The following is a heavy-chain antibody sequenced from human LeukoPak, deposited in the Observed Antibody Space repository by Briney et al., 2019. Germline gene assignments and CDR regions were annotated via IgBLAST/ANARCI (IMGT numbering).Heavy chain of an antibody. D-gene: IGHD2-15*01. CDR1: GGSISSSSYY. Sequence: SETLSLTCTVSGGSISSSSYYWGWIRQPPGKGLEWIGSIYYSGSTYYNPSLKSRVTISVDTSKNQFSLKLSSVTAADTAVYYCAAVSNGAYCSGGSCYSQVFHFDYWGQGTLVTVSS. V-gene: IGHV4-39*07. CDR3: AAVSNGAYCSGGSCYSQVFHFDY. J-gene: IGHJ4*02. CDR2: IYYSGST.